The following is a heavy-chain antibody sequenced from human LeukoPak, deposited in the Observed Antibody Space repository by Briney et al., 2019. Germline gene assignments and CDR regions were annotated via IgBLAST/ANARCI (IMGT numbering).Heavy chain of an antibody. Sequence: ASVKVSCKASGYTFTSYYMHWVRQAPGQGLEWMGIINPSGGSTSYAQKFQGRVTMTRDTSISTAYMELSRLRSDDTAVYYCARVGLGYYDSSGYYYFDYWGQGTLVTVSS. CDR1: GYTFTSYY. D-gene: IGHD3-22*01. J-gene: IGHJ4*02. CDR3: ARVGLGYYDSSGYYYFDY. V-gene: IGHV1-46*01. CDR2: INPSGGST.